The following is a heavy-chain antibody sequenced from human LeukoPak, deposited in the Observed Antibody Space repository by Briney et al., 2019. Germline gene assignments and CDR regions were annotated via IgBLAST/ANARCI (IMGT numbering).Heavy chain of an antibody. D-gene: IGHD1-26*01. CDR3: AKPDSGSYSGFDAFDI. Sequence: GGSLRLSCAASGFTFSSYGMHWVRQAPGKGLEWVAFIRYDGSNKYYADSVKGRFTISRDNSKNTLYLQMNSLRAEDTAVYYCAKPDSGSYSGFDAFDIWGQGTMVTVSS. V-gene: IGHV3-30*02. CDR2: IRYDGSNK. J-gene: IGHJ3*02. CDR1: GFTFSSYG.